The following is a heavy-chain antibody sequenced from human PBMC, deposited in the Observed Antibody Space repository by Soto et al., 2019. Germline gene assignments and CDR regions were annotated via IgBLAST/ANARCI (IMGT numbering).Heavy chain of an antibody. V-gene: IGHV3-30-3*01. J-gene: IGHJ6*02. CDR1: GFIFGDYA. CDR2: ISYDGNNK. Sequence: GGSLRLSCAASGFIFGDYAVHWVRQSPGKGLEWVAVISYDGNNKYYADSVKGRFTISRDNSKNTLYLQMNSLRAEDTAVYYCARVVGTYDSSGYYPNYYYYGMDVWGQGTTVTVSS. CDR3: ARVVGTYDSSGYYPNYYYYGMDV. D-gene: IGHD3-22*01.